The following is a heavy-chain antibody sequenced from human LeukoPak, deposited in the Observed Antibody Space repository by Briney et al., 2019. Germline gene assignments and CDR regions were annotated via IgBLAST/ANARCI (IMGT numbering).Heavy chain of an antibody. CDR1: GFTFSNAW. D-gene: IGHD3-9*01. Sequence: PGGSLRLSCAASGFTFSNAWMSWVRQAPGKGLEWVGRIKSKTDGGTTDYAAPVKGRFTISRDDSKNTLYLQMNSLRAEDTAVYYCARETQVIRYFDWVYGMDVWGKGTTVTVSS. CDR3: ARETQVIRYFDWVYGMDV. V-gene: IGHV3-15*01. J-gene: IGHJ6*04. CDR2: IKSKTDGGTT.